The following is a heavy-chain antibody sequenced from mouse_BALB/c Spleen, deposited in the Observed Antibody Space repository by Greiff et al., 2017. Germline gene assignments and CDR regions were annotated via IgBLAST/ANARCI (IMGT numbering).Heavy chain of an antibody. D-gene: IGHD1-1*01. Sequence: QVQLQQSGPGLVAPSQSLSITCTVSGFSLTSYGVHWVRQPPGKGLEWLGVIWAGGSTNYNSALMSRLSISKDNSKSQVFLKMNSLQTDDTAMDYCARDYYGSSYWYFDVWGAGTTVTVSS. CDR1: GFSLTSYG. CDR3: ARDYYGSSYWYFDV. V-gene: IGHV2-9*02. CDR2: IWAGGST. J-gene: IGHJ1*01.